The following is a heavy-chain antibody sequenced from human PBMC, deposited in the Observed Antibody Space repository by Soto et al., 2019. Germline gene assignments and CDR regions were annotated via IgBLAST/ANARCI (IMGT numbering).Heavy chain of an antibody. CDR3: AREIFLGGTLGSSSGWYRSGMDV. CDR1: GFTFSSYG. CDR2: IWYDGSNK. Sequence: PGGSLRLSCVASGFTFSSYGMHWVRQAPGKGLEWVAVIWYDGSNKYYADSVKGRFTISRDNSKNTLYLQMNSLRAEDTAVYYCAREIFLGGTLGSSSGWYRSGMDVWGQRTTVTVSS. D-gene: IGHD6-13*01. J-gene: IGHJ6*02. V-gene: IGHV3-33*01.